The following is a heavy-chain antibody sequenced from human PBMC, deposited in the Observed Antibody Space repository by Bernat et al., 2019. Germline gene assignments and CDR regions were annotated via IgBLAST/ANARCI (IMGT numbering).Heavy chain of an antibody. Sequence: EVQLVESGGGLVQPGGSLRLSCAASGFTFSSYDMHWVRQATGKGLEWVSAIGTAGDTYYPGSVKGRFTISRENAKNSLYLQMNSLRAGDTAVYYCARGGAGTDIFDYWGQGTPVTVSS. D-gene: IGHD6-19*01. CDR2: IGTAGDT. CDR1: GFTFSSYD. J-gene: IGHJ4*02. CDR3: ARGGAGTDIFDY. V-gene: IGHV3-13*01.